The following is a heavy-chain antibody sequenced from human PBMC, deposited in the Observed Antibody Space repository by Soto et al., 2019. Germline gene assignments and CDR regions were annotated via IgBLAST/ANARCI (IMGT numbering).Heavy chain of an antibody. CDR2: ISSSSSTI. V-gene: IGHV3-48*02. J-gene: IGHJ4*02. Sequence: PGGSLRLSCAASGFTFSSYSMNWVRQAPGKGLEWVSYISSSSSTIYYADSVKGRFTISRDNAKNSLYLQMNSLRDEDTAVYYCPSLVVVAATTFDYWGQGTLVTVYS. CDR3: PSLVVVAATTFDY. D-gene: IGHD2-15*01. CDR1: GFTFSSYS.